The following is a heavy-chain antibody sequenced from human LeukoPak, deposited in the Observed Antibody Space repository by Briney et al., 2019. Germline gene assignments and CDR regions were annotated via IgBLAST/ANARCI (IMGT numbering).Heavy chain of an antibody. Sequence: GGSLRLSCVVSGISLSNYAMTWVRQAPGKGLERVSYISERGGSTTYADSVKGRFTISRDTSLNTLYLQMNSLRAEDTAVYFCAKRGVVIRGILVIGYHQEAYHYDFWGQGVLVTVSS. CDR2: ISERGGST. CDR1: GISLSNYA. V-gene: IGHV3-23*01. J-gene: IGHJ4*02. CDR3: AKRGVVIRGILVIGYHQEAYHYDF. D-gene: IGHD3-10*01.